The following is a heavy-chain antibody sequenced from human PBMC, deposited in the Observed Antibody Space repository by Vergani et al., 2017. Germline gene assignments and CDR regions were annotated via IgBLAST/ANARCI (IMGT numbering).Heavy chain of an antibody. CDR3: AKDRPRDWETPLFLFDY. V-gene: IGHV3-23*04. Sequence: ELQLVESGGGLVQPGGSLRLSCTVSGFTFTSYGISWVRQAPGKGLEWVSGISASGGSTYYTDSVKGRLIISRDISKNTLYLQMSSLRADDTAVYYCAKDRPRDWETPLFLFDYWGQGTLVAVST. D-gene: IGHD1-26*01. CDR1: GFTFTSYG. CDR2: ISASGGST. J-gene: IGHJ4*02.